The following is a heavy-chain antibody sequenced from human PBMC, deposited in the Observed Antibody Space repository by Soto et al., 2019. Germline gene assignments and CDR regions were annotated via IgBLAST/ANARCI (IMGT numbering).Heavy chain of an antibody. D-gene: IGHD4-17*01. CDR2: IYYSGST. CDR1: GGSISSYY. V-gene: IGHV4-59*01. J-gene: IGHJ6*02. Sequence: SETLSLTCTVSGGSISSYYWSWIRQPPGKGLEWIGYIYYSGSTNYNPSLKSRVTISVDTSKNQFSLKLSSVTAADTAVYYCARERAPYGDSYPRYYYYYGMDVWGQGTTVTVSS. CDR3: ARERAPYGDSYPRYYYYYGMDV.